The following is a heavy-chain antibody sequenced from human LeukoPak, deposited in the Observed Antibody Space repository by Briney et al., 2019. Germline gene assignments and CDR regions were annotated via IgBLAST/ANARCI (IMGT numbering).Heavy chain of an antibody. D-gene: IGHD1-1*01. CDR1: GFTFSDHY. Sequence: GGSLRLSCAASGFTFSDHYMDWVRQGPGKGLEWVGRIRNKANRYTTEYAASVKGRFTISRDDSKNSLYLQMNSLKTEDTAVYYCARVRHHYYYYGLDVWGQGTTVTVSS. J-gene: IGHJ6*02. CDR2: IRNKANRYTT. V-gene: IGHV3-72*01. CDR3: ARVRHHYYYYGLDV.